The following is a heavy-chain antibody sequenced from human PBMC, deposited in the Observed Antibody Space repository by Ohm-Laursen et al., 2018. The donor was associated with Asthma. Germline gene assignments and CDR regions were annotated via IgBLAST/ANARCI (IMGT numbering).Heavy chain of an antibody. Sequence: SLRLSCAASGFTFSTYAMNWVHQAPGKGLEWVSDISGNGGRTKYADFVTGRFTISRDNSKNTLYLQMNSLRAEDTALYYCAIGEDDIGDSGWFEHWGQGTLVTASS. V-gene: IGHV3-23*01. CDR3: AIGEDDIGDSGWFEH. J-gene: IGHJ5*02. D-gene: IGHD2-21*02. CDR2: ISGNGGRT. CDR1: GFTFSTYA.